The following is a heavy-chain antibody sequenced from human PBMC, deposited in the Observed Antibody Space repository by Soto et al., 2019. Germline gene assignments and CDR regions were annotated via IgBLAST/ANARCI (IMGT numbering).Heavy chain of an antibody. CDR2: INPSGGST. V-gene: IGHV1-46*01. CDR1: GYTFSSHY. J-gene: IGHJ5*02. Sequence: ASVKVSCKAIGYTFSSHYMHWVRQAPGQGLEWMGIINPSGGSTSYAQKFQGRVTMTRDTSTSTVYMELSSLRSDDTAVYYCARGLVVEISAIPGWFDAWGQGTLVTVSS. D-gene: IGHD2-15*01. CDR3: ARGLVVEISAIPGWFDA.